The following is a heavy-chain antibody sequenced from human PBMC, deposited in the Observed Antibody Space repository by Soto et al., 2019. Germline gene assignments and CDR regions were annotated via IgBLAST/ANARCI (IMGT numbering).Heavy chain of an antibody. Sequence: PSETLSLTCTVSGGSISSSSYYWGWIRQPPGKGLEWIGSIYYSGSTYYNPSLKSRVTISVDTSKNQFSLKLSSVTAADTAVYYCASTSSGWYWYSGFDYSGQGTLVTVFS. CDR1: GGSISSSSYY. D-gene: IGHD6-19*01. J-gene: IGHJ4*02. V-gene: IGHV4-39*01. CDR3: ASTSSGWYWYSGFDY. CDR2: IYYSGST.